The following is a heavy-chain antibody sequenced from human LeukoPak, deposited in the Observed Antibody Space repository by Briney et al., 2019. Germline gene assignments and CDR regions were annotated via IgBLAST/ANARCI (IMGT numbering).Heavy chain of an antibody. CDR1: GFTFSNAW. CDR3: ARDRGSSAAGIPRDNWFDP. D-gene: IGHD6-13*01. Sequence: PGGSLRLSCAASGFTFSNAWMSWVRQAPGKGLEWVGRIKSKTDGGTTDYAAPVKGRFTISRDDSKNTLYLQMNSLKTEDTAVYYCARDRGSSAAGIPRDNWFDPWGQGTLVTVSS. CDR2: IKSKTDGGTT. V-gene: IGHV3-15*01. J-gene: IGHJ5*02.